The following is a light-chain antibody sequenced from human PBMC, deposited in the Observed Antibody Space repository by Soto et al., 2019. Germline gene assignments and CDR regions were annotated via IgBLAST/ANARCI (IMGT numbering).Light chain of an antibody. CDR1: QGISNY. CDR2: GAS. CDR3: QKYDSAPWT. Sequence: EIQMTQSPSSLSASVGDRVTITCRASQGISNYLAWYQQKPWKVPKLLIYGASTLQSGVPSRLIGSGSGTDFTLIINSLQPEDVATYYCQKYDSAPWTFGQGTKVEI. V-gene: IGKV1-27*01. J-gene: IGKJ1*01.